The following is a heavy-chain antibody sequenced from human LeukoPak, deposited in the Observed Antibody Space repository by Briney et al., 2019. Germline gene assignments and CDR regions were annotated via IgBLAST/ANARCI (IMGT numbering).Heavy chain of an antibody. D-gene: IGHD5-12*01. CDR2: IYYSGST. J-gene: IGHJ4*02. V-gene: IGHV4-59*01. CDR3: ARDPPAGSGYDAGWDRYFDY. Sequence: SETLSLTCTVSGGSISSYYWSWLRQPPGKGLEWIGYIYYSGSTNYNPSLKSRVTISVDTSKNQFSLKLSSVTAADTAVYYCARDPPAGSGYDAGWDRYFDYWGQGTLVTVSS. CDR1: GGSISSYY.